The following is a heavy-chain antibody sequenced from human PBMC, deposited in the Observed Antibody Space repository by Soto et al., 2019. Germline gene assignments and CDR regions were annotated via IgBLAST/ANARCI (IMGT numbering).Heavy chain of an antibody. V-gene: IGHV2-5*01. D-gene: IGHD3-9*01. Sequence: SGPTLVNPTQTLTLTCTFPGFSLSTFGVGVGWIRQPPGKAPEWLALIYWNDDKRYSPSLNSRLTITKDTSKNQVVLTMSNMDPVDTATYYCGGYNVLPGYNGYGMEVWGPGTTVLVSS. CDR1: GFSLSTFGVG. CDR3: GGYNVLPGYNGYGMEV. CDR2: IYWNDDK. J-gene: IGHJ6*01.